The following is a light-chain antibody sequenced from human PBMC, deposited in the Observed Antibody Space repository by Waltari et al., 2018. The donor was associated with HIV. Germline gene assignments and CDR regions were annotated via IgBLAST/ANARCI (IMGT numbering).Light chain of an antibody. Sequence: VLTQSPVTLSVSPGESATLSCRASHSLSSYLSWYQQKPGQAPRLRRFDASKRATGSPARFSGSGSETDFTLTITSLEAEDFAVYYCQQRNNWRLITFGPGTTVDV. V-gene: IGKV3-11*01. CDR1: HSLSSY. CDR3: QQRNNWRLIT. J-gene: IGKJ3*01. CDR2: DAS.